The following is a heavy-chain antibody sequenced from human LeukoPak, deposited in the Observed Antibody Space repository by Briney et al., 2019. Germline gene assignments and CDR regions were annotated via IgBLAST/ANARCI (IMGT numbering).Heavy chain of an antibody. CDR2: INHSGST. CDR1: GGSFSGYY. J-gene: IGHJ4*02. Sequence: KPSETLSLTCAVYGGSFSGYYWSWIRQPPGKGLEWIGEINHSGSTNYNPSLKSRVTISVDTSKNQFSLKLSSVTAADTAVYYCARMSRRVVRGVIPPYFDYWGQGTLVTVSS. D-gene: IGHD3-10*01. CDR3: ARMSRRVVRGVIPPYFDY. V-gene: IGHV4-34*01.